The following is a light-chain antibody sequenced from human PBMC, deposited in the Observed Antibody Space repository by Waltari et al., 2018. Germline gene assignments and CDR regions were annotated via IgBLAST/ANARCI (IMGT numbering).Light chain of an antibody. Sequence: DTVMTQSPAIMSVSPGQRATLSCRTSQTVTSNLALYQQKPRQAPSLLMYGAYTRAAGIPARFSGRGSGTEFTLTISSLQSEDFAVYYCQQYNNWPQTFGQGTKVEIK. CDR2: GAY. V-gene: IGKV3-15*01. CDR3: QQYNNWPQT. J-gene: IGKJ1*01. CDR1: QTVTSN.